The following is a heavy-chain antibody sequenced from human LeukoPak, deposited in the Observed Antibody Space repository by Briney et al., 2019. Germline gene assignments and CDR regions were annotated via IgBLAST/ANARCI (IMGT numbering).Heavy chain of an antibody. J-gene: IGHJ5*02. D-gene: IGHD2-2*01. V-gene: IGHV4-34*01. CDR3: ARRGIVVVPAAMRRNWFDP. CDR1: GGSFSGYY. CDR2: INHSGST. Sequence: SETLSLTCAVYGGSFSGYYWSWIRQPPGKGLEWIGEINHSGSTNYNPSLKSRVTISVDTSKNQFSLKLSSVTAADTAVYYCARRGIVVVPAAMRRNWFDPWGQGTLVTVSS.